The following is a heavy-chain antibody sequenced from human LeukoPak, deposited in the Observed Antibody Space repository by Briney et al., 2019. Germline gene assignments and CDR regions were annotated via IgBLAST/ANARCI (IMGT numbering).Heavy chain of an antibody. Sequence: SETLSLTCAVYGGSFSGYYWSWIRQPPGKGLEWIGEINHSGSTNYNPSLKSRVTISVDTSKNQFSLKVSSVTAADTAVYHCARAHGSPSVRLFDYWGQEPWSPSPQ. J-gene: IGHJ4*01. V-gene: IGHV4-34*01. CDR3: ARAHGSPSVRLFDY. D-gene: IGHD3-10*01. CDR1: GGSFSGYY. CDR2: INHSGST.